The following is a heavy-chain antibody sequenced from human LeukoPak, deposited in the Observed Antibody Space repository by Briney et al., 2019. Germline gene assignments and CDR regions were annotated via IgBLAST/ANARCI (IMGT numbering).Heavy chain of an antibody. D-gene: IGHD3-22*01. V-gene: IGHV3-23*01. J-gene: IGHJ4*02. CDR3: AKAPTYDSSGYYYSTGSYYFNY. CDR1: GFTFSSYA. Sequence: GGSLRLSCAASGFTFSSYAMSWVRQAPGKGLEWVSAISGSVGSTYYADSVKGRFTISRDNSKNTLYLQMNSLRAEDTAVYYCAKAPTYDSSGYYYSTGSYYFNYWGQGTLVTVSS. CDR2: ISGSVGST.